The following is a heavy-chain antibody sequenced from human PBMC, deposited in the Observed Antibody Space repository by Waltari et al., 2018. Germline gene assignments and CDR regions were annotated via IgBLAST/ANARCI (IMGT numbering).Heavy chain of an antibody. CDR2: VDQGGSA. Sequence: QVQLQQWGAGLLKPSETLSPTCGVSGGPFSGSYWGWIRQPPGKGLEWIGEVDQGGSATYHPSLKSRVTMSVDTSSNQFSLKMISVTAADTAVYYCARGNGGYSDWGPGALVAVSS. CDR1: GGPFSGSY. D-gene: IGHD1-26*01. CDR3: ARGNGGYSD. J-gene: IGHJ4*02. V-gene: IGHV4-34*02.